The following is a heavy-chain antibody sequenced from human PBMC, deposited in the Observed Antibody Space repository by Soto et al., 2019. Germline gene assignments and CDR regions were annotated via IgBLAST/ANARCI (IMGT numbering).Heavy chain of an antibody. CDR1: GYTFTSYA. V-gene: IGHV1-3*01. J-gene: IGHJ4*02. CDR3: ARDLAGSGSYYTDY. D-gene: IGHD3-10*01. CDR2: INAGNGNT. Sequence: GASVKVSCKAAGYTFTSYAMHWVRQAPGQRLEWMGWINAGNGNTKYSQKFQGRVTITRDTSASTAYMELSSLRSEDTAVYYCARDLAGSGSYYTDYWGQGTLVTVSS.